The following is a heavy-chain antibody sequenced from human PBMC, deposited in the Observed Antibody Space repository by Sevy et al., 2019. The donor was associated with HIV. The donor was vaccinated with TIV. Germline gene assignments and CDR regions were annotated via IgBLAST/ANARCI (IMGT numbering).Heavy chain of an antibody. CDR3: VRAIAADGSF. CDR2: IKQDGSVK. D-gene: IGHD6-13*01. CDR1: GFTLNNYW. V-gene: IGHV3-7*01. J-gene: IGHJ4*02. Sequence: GVSLRLSCAASGFTLNNYWMNWVRQAPGKGLEWVANIKQDGSVKYYVDSVKGRFTISRDNARNLVFLQMNSLRVEDTALYYCVRAIAADGSFWGQGTLVTVSS.